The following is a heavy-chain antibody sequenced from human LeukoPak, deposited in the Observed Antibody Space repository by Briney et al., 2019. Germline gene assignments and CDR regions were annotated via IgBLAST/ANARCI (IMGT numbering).Heavy chain of an antibody. V-gene: IGHV4-59*01. Sequence: AETLSLTCTVSGGSISSYYWTGLRQPAGKGLEGIGFIYYSGRTNYNPSLKSRVTISVDTSKNQFSLRLSSVTAADTAVYYCARVRNYYDTSGYYALDYWGQGTLVTVSS. CDR2: IYYSGRT. D-gene: IGHD3-22*01. CDR3: ARVRNYYDTSGYYALDY. CDR1: GGSISSYY. J-gene: IGHJ4*02.